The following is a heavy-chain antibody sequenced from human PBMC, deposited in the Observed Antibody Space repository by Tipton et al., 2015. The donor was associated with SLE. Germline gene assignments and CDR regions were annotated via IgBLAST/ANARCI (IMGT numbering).Heavy chain of an antibody. CDR3: ARASGGLLPFDY. J-gene: IGHJ4*02. V-gene: IGHV4-38-2*02. CDR1: GYSISSGYY. Sequence: TLSLTCTVSGYSISSGYYWGWIRQPPGKGLEWIGSIYHSGSTYYNPSLKSRVTISLDTSKNQLSLKVSSVTAADTAVYYCARASGGLLPFDYWGQGTLVTVSS. D-gene: IGHD3-22*01. CDR2: IYHSGST.